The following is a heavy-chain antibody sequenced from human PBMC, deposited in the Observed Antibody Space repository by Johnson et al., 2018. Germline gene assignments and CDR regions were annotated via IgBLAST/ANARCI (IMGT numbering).Heavy chain of an antibody. V-gene: IGHV3-33*01. J-gene: IGHJ3*02. CDR1: GFTFSSYG. D-gene: IGHD2-2*01. CDR3: AREGGEYYAPWAFDI. CDR2: IWYDGSNK. Sequence: QVQLVQSGGGVVQPGRSLRLSCAASGFTFSSYGMHWVRQAPGKGLEWVAVIWYDGSNKYYAASVKGRFPISRDNSKNTLYLQMNSLRAEDTAVYYCAREGGEYYAPWAFDIWGQGTMVTVSS.